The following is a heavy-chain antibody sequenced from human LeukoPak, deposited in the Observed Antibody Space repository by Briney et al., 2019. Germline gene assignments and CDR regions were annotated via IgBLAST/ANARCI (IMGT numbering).Heavy chain of an antibody. Sequence: ASVKVSCKASGYTFNSYGISWVRQAPGQGLEWMGWISAYNGNTNYAQKLQGRVTMTTDTSTSTVYMALSSLRSEDTAVYYCARDFLDSSGYYHPQEGRYFDLWGRGTLVIVSS. CDR2: ISAYNGNT. CDR1: GYTFNSYG. J-gene: IGHJ2*01. D-gene: IGHD3-22*01. V-gene: IGHV1-18*01. CDR3: ARDFLDSSGYYHPQEGRYFDL.